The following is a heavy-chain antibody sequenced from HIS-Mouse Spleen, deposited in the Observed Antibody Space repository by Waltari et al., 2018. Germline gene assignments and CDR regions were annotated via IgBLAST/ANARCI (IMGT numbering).Heavy chain of an antibody. CDR1: GCTFRSSG. D-gene: IGHD1-26*01. J-gene: IGHJ4*02. Sequence: QVQLVESGGGVVQPGRSLTLSRAASGCTFRSSGMHLVRQAPGKGLEWVAVISYDGSNKYYADSVKGRFTISRDNSKNTLYLQMNSLRAEETAVYYCAKDRGSPLYFDYWGQGTLVTVSS. CDR3: AKDRGSPLYFDY. V-gene: IGHV3-30*18. CDR2: ISYDGSNK.